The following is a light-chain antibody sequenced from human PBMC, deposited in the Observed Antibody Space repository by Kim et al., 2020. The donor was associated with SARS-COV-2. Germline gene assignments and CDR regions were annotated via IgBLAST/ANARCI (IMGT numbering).Light chain of an antibody. CDR2: AAS. CDR1: QGIRND. CDR3: LQDYNYPWT. Sequence: ASVEDRVTITCRASQGIRNDLGWYQQKPGKAPKLLIYAASSLQSGVPSRFSGSGSGTDFTLTISSLQPEDFATYYCLQDYNYPWTFGQGTKVEIK. J-gene: IGKJ1*01. V-gene: IGKV1-6*01.